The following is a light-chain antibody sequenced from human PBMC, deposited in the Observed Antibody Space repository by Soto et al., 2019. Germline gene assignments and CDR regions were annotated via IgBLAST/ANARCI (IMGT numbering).Light chain of an antibody. J-gene: IGLJ1*01. CDR1: NIGGKS. Sequence: SYELTQPPSVSVAPGQTARITCGGNNIGGKSVHWSQQKPGQAPVLVVHEVSNRPSGVSNRFSGSKSGNTASLTISGLQAEDEADYYCSSYTSSSTYVFGTGTKVTVL. CDR3: SSYTSSSTYV. CDR2: EVS. V-gene: IGLV3-21*02.